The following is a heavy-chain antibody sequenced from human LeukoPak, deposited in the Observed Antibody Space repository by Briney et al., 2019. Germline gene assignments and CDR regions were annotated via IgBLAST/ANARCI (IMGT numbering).Heavy chain of an antibody. D-gene: IGHD3-9*01. CDR3: ARAINSFTYYDILTGYGFDY. CDR2: INPSGGST. J-gene: IGHJ4*02. Sequence: ASVKVSCKASGYTFTSYYMRWVRQAPGQGLEWMGIINPSGGSTSYAQKFQGRVTMTRDTSTSTVYMELSSLRSEDTAVYYCARAINSFTYYDILTGYGFDYWGQGTLVTVSS. V-gene: IGHV1-46*01. CDR1: GYTFTSYY.